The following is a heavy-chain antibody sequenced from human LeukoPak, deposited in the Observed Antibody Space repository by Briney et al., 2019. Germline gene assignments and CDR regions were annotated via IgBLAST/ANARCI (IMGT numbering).Heavy chain of an antibody. V-gene: IGHV4-61*02. CDR3: ARDRGDLDN. CDR1: GGSISSGSYF. CDR2: VYSTGIT. Sequence: TSETLSLTCTVSGGSISSGSYFWSWIRQPAGKALEWIGRVYSTGITNYSPSLKSRVTISVDTAKNQFSLKLTSVTAADTAVYYCARDRGDLDNWGQGTLVTVSS. J-gene: IGHJ4*02.